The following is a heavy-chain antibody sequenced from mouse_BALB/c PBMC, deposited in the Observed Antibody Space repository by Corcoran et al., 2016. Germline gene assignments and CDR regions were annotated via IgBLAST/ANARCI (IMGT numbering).Heavy chain of an antibody. CDR3: ARKDYGNYDYVDY. CDR2: ISCYNGAT. CDR1: GYSFTGYY. J-gene: IGHJ2*01. V-gene: IGHV1S34*01. D-gene: IGHD2-1*01. Sequence: LVKTGASVKISCKASGYSFTGYYMHWVKQSHGKSLEWIGYISCYNGATSYNQKFKGKATFTVDTSSSTAYMQFNSLTSEDSAVYYCARKDYGNYDYVDYWGQGTTLTVSS.